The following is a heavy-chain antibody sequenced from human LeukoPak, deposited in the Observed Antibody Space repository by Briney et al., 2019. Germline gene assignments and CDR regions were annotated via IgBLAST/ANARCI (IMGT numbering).Heavy chain of an antibody. J-gene: IGHJ4*02. Sequence: VASVKVSCKASGYTFTSYFIHWVRQAPGQGLEWMGIINPSGGSTGYPQKFQGRVTMTRDTPTSTVYMELSSLRSEDAAVYYCARVHYYDSSGYYYFDYWGQGTLVTVSS. V-gene: IGHV1-46*01. CDR1: GYTFTSYF. CDR3: ARVHYYDSSGYYYFDY. CDR2: INPSGGST. D-gene: IGHD3-22*01.